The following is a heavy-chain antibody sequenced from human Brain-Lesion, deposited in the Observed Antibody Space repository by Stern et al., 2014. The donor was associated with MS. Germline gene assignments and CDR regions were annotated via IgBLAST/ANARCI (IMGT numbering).Heavy chain of an antibody. Sequence: VQLLESGPGLVKPSQTLSLTCIVSGGSISSGSFYWNWIRQPAGKGLEWIGRIYSTGSTTYNPYLKSRVTISGDTSKKQFPLKMISMTAADTAVYYCARETGGYTYGDTDFFDYWGQGALVTVSS. J-gene: IGHJ4*02. D-gene: IGHD5-18*01. CDR1: GGSISSGSFY. CDR2: IYSTGST. V-gene: IGHV4-61*02. CDR3: ARETGGYTYGDTDFFDY.